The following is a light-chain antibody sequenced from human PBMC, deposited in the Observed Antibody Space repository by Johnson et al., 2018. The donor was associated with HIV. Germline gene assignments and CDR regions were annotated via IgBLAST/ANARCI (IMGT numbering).Light chain of an antibody. CDR3: GTWVSSVSAGV. CDR2: ENN. V-gene: IGLV1-51*02. Sequence: QSVLTQPPSVSAAPGQKVTISCSGSSSDIGKNYVSWYQQLPGTAPKLLVYENNKRPSGIPDRFSGSKSGTSATLDITGLQAGDEADYYCGTWVSSVSAGVFGTGTKVTVL. CDR1: SSDIGKNY. J-gene: IGLJ1*01.